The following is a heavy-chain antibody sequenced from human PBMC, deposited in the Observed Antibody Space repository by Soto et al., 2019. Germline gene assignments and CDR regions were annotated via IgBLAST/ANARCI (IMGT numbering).Heavy chain of an antibody. CDR2: FDPEDGET. D-gene: IGHD4-17*01. Sequence: EASVKVSCKVSGYTLTELSMHWVRQAPGKGLEWMGGFDPEDGETIYAQKFQGRVTMTEDTSTDTAYMELSSLRSEDTAVYYCATGYGDYVPYYYGMDVWGQGTTVTVSS. V-gene: IGHV1-24*01. CDR1: GYTLTELS. CDR3: ATGYGDYVPYYYGMDV. J-gene: IGHJ6*02.